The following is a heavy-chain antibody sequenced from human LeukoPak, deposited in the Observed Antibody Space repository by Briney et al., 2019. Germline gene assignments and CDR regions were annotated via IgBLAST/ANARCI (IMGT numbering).Heavy chain of an antibody. J-gene: IGHJ4*02. CDR3: AKDLLPSSSGWFDY. D-gene: IGHD6-19*01. Sequence: GRSLRLSCVVSGFTFSSYGFHWVRQAPGKGLEWVAGISYDGSNEFYADSVKGRFTISRDNPKNTVYLQMNSLRAEDTAVYYCAKDLLPSSSGWFDYWGQGTLVTVSS. CDR2: ISYDGSNE. CDR1: GFTFSSYG. V-gene: IGHV3-30*18.